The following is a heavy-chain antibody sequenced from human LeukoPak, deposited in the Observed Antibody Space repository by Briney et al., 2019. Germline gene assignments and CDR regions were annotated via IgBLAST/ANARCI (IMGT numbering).Heavy chain of an antibody. CDR3: ARVWGVYQLLIHHYYMDV. Sequence: ASVKVSCKASGYTFTSYDINWGRQATGQGLEGMGWMNPNSGNTGYAHKFQGRVTMTRHTAIITAYIELSSLRSEDTAVYFCARVWGVYQLLIHHYYMDVWGKGTTVTVSS. V-gene: IGHV1-8*01. CDR1: GYTFTSYD. CDR2: MNPNSGNT. D-gene: IGHD2-2*01. J-gene: IGHJ6*03.